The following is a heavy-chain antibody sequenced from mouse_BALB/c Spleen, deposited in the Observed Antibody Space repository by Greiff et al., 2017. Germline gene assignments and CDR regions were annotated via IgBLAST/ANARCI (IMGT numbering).Heavy chain of an antibody. Sequence: EVMLVESGGGLVQPGGSLRLSCATSGFTFTDYYMSWVRQPPGKALEWLGFIRNKANGYTTEYSASGKGRFTISRDNSQSILYLQMNTLRAEDSANYCCARDDYGNYGFDYWGQGTLVTVSA. V-gene: IGHV7-3*02. CDR1: GFTFTDYY. CDR3: ARDDYGNYGFDY. J-gene: IGHJ3*01. CDR2: IRNKANGYTT. D-gene: IGHD2-1*01.